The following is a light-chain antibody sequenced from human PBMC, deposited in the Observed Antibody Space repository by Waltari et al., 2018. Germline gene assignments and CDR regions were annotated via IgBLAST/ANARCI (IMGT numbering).Light chain of an antibody. CDR2: DAS. J-gene: IGKJ4*01. V-gene: IGKV1-33*01. CDR1: HAMTNH. Sequence: DIQITQSPSSLSASVGDRVTITCQASHAMTNHLNWYQQKPGQDPNLLISDASNLEVGVPSRFSVSGSGTHFTFTINSLQPEDIASYYCQQFDTLPLTFGGGTK. CDR3: QQFDTLPLT.